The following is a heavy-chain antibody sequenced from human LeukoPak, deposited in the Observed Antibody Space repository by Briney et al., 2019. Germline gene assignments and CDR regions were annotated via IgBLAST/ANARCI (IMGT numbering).Heavy chain of an antibody. V-gene: IGHV5-51*01. CDR3: ARHVVYGSGSLRYFDY. Sequence: GESLQISCEGSGSRFTSYWIGWVRQLPGKGLEWMGIIYPGDSDTRYSPSFQGQVTISADKSISTAYLQWSSVKASDTAMYYCARHVVYGSGSLRYFDYWGQGTLVTVSS. D-gene: IGHD3-10*01. J-gene: IGHJ4*02. CDR1: GSRFTSYW. CDR2: IYPGDSDT.